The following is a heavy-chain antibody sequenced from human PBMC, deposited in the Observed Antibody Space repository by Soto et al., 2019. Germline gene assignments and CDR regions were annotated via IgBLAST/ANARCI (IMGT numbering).Heavy chain of an antibody. Sequence: QVQLQESGPGLVKPSETLSLTCTVSGGSICTYYWSWIRQPPGKGLEWIGYIYYRASPNYNPSLKSRATISVDTSKNQFSLKLSSATATDTAVYYCAGDLGSSWYYGYWGQGTVVTVSS. J-gene: IGHJ4*02. V-gene: IGHV4-59*12. CDR2: IYYRASP. CDR3: AGDLGSSWYYGY. CDR1: GGSICTYY. D-gene: IGHD6-13*01.